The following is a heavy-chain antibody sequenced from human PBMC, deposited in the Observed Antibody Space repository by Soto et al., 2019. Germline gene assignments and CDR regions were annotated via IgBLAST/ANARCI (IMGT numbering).Heavy chain of an antibody. V-gene: IGHV4-30-2*01. J-gene: IGHJ6*02. CDR3: ARDVSGRQGMHV. CDR1: GGSISSGGYS. D-gene: IGHD1-26*01. Sequence: QLQLQESGSGLVKPSQTLSLTCAVSGGSISSGGYSWSWIRQPPGKGLEWIGYIYHIGSTYYNPSLKSRDTKAVDTPKNQYSLKLSSATAADTALYYCARDVSGRQGMHVWGQGTTVTVSS. CDR2: IYHIGST.